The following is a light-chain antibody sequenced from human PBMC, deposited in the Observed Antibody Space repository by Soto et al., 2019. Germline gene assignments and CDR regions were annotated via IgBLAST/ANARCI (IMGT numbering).Light chain of an antibody. CDR2: ETS. V-gene: IGKV1-17*03. Sequence: DVQMTQSPSAMSASVGDRVTIACRASQDISRFVAWFQHKPGRAPERLIYETSSLQPGVPSRFSGSGSGTEFTLAIRGLQPEDFATYYCLQHNTYPYSFGQGTKLAIK. J-gene: IGKJ2*03. CDR3: LQHNTYPYS. CDR1: QDISRF.